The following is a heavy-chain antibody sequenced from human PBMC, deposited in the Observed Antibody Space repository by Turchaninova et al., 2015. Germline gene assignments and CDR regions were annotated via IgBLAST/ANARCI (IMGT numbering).Heavy chain of an antibody. CDR2: MYYTGVP. CDR3: ARLTTGRRRNYPFSGMDV. D-gene: IGHD1-1*01. V-gene: IGHV4-59*12. J-gene: IGHJ6*02. Sequence: QVQLQESGPGVVKPSETLSLRCNVSGCSLRNSYWSWVRQPPGTGLQWIVPMYYTGVPNYSPSLGSRVTLCLCPSADRLSRRLTSVTGADTDVYYCARLTTGRRRNYPFSGMDVWGPGTMVTVSS. CDR1: GCSLRNSY.